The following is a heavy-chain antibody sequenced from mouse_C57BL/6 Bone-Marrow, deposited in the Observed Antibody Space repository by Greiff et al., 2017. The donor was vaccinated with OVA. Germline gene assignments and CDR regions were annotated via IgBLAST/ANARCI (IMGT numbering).Heavy chain of an antibody. CDR3: ARDSAYSNCAYYYAMDY. Sequence: VQLQQSGPELVKPGASVKISCKASGYAFSSSWMNWVKQRPGKGLEWIGRIYPGDGDTNYNGKFKGKATLTADKSSSTAYMQLSSLTSEDSAVYFCARDSAYSNCAYYYAMDYWGQGTSVTVSS. D-gene: IGHD2-5*01. CDR2: IYPGDGDT. CDR1: GYAFSSSW. V-gene: IGHV1-82*01. J-gene: IGHJ4*01.